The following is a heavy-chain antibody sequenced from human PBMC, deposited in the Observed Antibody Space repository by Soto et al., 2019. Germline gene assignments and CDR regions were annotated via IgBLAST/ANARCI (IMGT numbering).Heavy chain of an antibody. CDR3: ARAPDITRVRNWYFDL. CDR1: GGTFSSYA. J-gene: IGHJ2*01. CDR2: IIPIFGTS. D-gene: IGHD3-9*01. Sequence: SVKVSCKASGGTFSSYAISWVRQAPGRGLELMGGIIPIFGTSNYAQKFQGRVTITADESTSTAYMELSSLRSEDTAVYYCARAPDITRVRNWYFDLWGRGTLVTV. V-gene: IGHV1-69*13.